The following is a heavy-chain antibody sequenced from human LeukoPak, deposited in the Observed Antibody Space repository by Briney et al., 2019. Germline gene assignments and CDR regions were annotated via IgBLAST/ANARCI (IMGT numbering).Heavy chain of an antibody. CDR2: ISGSGSHT. D-gene: IGHD1-26*01. J-gene: IGHJ4*02. CDR1: GFTFCDLY. CDR3: GRVGSSVEAITPYC. V-gene: IGHV3-11*06. Sequence: GGSLRPSRAASGFTFCDLYMRCIRQAPGKGLEWLSYISGSGSHTTYADSVRGRFTISRDNAKNSLSLQANSLRADDTAVYYCGRVGSSVEAITPYCWGQGTLVTVSS.